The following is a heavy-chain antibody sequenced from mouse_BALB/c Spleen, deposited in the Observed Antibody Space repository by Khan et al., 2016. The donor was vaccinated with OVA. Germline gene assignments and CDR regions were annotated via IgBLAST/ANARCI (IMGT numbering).Heavy chain of an antibody. V-gene: IGHV3-2*02. J-gene: IGHJ2*01. Sequence: EVQLVESGPGLVKPSQSLSLTCTVTGYSITSGYAWNWIRQFSGNKLEWMGYISDSGVTSYTPSLKSRISITRDTSKNQFFLQLNSVTIEDTATYYCARGNYYGYYFDYWGQGTTLTVSS. CDR2: ISDSGVT. CDR1: GYSITSGYA. D-gene: IGHD1-1*01. CDR3: ARGNYYGYYFDY.